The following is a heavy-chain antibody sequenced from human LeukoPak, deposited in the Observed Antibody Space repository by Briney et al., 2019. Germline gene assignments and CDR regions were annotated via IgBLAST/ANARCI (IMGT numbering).Heavy chain of an antibody. D-gene: IGHD2-15*01. Sequence: GGSLRLSCAASGFTFNTHAMTWVRQAPGKGLEWVSAISDSGDKKYYAGSVKGRFTISRDNAKNTLYLQMNSLRAEDTAVYYCTKAWAADHWGQGTLVTVSS. J-gene: IGHJ4*02. V-gene: IGHV3-23*01. CDR1: GFTFNTHA. CDR3: TKAWAADH. CDR2: ISDSGDKK.